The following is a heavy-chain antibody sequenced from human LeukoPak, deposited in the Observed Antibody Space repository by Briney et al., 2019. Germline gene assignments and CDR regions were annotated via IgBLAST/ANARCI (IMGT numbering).Heavy chain of an antibody. V-gene: IGHV3-23*01. CDR3: ARDRWGEAFDI. D-gene: IGHD5-24*01. CDR2: ISGSGGRT. Sequence: TGGSLRLSCAASGFTFSTYAMSWVRQAPGKGLEWVSSISGSGGRTYYADSVKGRFTISRDNAKNSLYLQMNSLRAEDTAVYYCARDRWGEAFDIWGQGTLVTVSS. J-gene: IGHJ3*02. CDR1: GFTFSTYA.